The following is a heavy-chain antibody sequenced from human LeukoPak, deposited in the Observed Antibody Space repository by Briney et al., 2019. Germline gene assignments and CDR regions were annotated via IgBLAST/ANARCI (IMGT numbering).Heavy chain of an antibody. CDR2: TKQDGSEK. CDR1: GFTFSSYW. J-gene: IGHJ4*02. CDR3: SRSSVSGQTVLLWFGELPLAFDY. Sequence: GGSLRLSCAASGFTFSSYWMSWVRQAPGKGLEWVANTKQDGSEKYYVDSVKGRFTISRDNAKNSLYLQMNSLRAEDTAVYYCSRSSVSGQTVLLWFGELPLAFDYWGQGTLVTVSS. V-gene: IGHV3-7*01. D-gene: IGHD3-10*01.